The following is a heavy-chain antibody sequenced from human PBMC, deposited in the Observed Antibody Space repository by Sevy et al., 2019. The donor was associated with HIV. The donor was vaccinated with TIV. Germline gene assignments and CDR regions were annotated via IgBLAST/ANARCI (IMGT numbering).Heavy chain of an antibody. D-gene: IGHD6-19*01. Sequence: GGSLRLSCVASGFTFSSYSMNWVRQAPGKGLEWVSYISSSSDSSRTLYYADSVKGRFSMSRDKAKNSVHLQMTSLRVEDTAVYYCARPDLSGWYFDFWGHGTLVTVSS. J-gene: IGHJ4*01. CDR1: GFTFSSYS. CDR2: ISSSSDSSRTL. CDR3: ARPDLSGWYFDF. V-gene: IGHV3-48*01.